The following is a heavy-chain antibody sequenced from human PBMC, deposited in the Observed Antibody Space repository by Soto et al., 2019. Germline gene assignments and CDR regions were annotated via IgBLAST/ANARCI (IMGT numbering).Heavy chain of an antibody. D-gene: IGHD1-20*01. V-gene: IGHV4-34*01. CDR1: GGSFSGYY. CDR2: INHSGST. Sequence: ETLSLTCAVYGGSFSGYYWSWIRQPPGKGLEWIGEINHSGSTNYNPSLKSRVTISVDTSKNQFSLKLSSVTAADTAVYYCARVRITGTRLFDYWGQGTLVTVSS. J-gene: IGHJ4*02. CDR3: ARVRITGTRLFDY.